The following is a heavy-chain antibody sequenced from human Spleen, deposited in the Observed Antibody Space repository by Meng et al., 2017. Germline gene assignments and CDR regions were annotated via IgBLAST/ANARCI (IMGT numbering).Heavy chain of an antibody. J-gene: IGHJ4*02. CDR3: ARLSADGDY. CDR2: IYPGDSDT. Sequence: GESLKISCKGSGYSFSTYWIGWVRQMPGKGLEWMGIIYPGDSDTSYSPSFQGLVTISADKSITTAFLQWSSLRASDTAMYYCARLSADGDYWGQGTRVTGSS. CDR1: GYSFSTYW. V-gene: IGHV5-51*01. D-gene: IGHD2/OR15-2a*01.